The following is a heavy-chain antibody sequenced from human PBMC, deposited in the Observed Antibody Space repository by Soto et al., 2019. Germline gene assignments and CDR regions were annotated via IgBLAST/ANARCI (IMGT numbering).Heavy chain of an antibody. Sequence: GESLKISCKGSGYSFTSYWIGWVRQMPGKVLEWMGIIYPGDSDSRYSPSFQGQVTISADKSISTAYLQWSSLKASDTAMYYCARPENPTRVVGANPEVVDYWGQGTLVTVSS. CDR2: IYPGDSDS. CDR3: ARPENPTRVVGANPEVVDY. CDR1: GYSFTSYW. J-gene: IGHJ4*02. V-gene: IGHV5-51*01. D-gene: IGHD1-26*01.